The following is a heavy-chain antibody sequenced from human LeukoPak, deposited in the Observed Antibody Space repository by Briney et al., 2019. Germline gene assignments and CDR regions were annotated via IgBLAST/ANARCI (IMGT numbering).Heavy chain of an antibody. CDR1: GYTFTSYG. J-gene: IGHJ4*02. D-gene: IGHD3-22*01. V-gene: IGHV1-18*01. CDR3: ARDSIYYYDSSGSKGDY. CDR2: ISAYNGNT. Sequence: GASVKVSCKASGYTFTSYGISWVRQAPGQGLEWMGWISAYNGNTNYAQKLQGRVTMTTDTSTSTAYMELRGLRSDDTAVYYCARDSIYYYDSSGSKGDYWGQGTLVTVSS.